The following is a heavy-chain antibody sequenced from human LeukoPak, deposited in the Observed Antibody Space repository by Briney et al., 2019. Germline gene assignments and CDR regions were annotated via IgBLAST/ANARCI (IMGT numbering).Heavy chain of an antibody. V-gene: IGHV1-69*13. D-gene: IGHD4-17*01. J-gene: IGHJ4*02. CDR3: ARSTTVTPYYFDY. Sequence: EASVKVSCKASGGTFSSYAISWVRQAPGQGLEGMGGIIPIFGTANYAQKFQGRVTITADESTSTAYMELSSLRSEDTAVYYCARSTTVTPYYFDYWGQGTLVTVPS. CDR2: IIPIFGTA. CDR1: GGTFSSYA.